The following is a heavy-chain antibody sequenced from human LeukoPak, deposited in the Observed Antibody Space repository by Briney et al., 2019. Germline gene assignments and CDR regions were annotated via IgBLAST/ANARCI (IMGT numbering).Heavy chain of an antibody. D-gene: IGHD3-3*01. Sequence: GASVKVSCKVSGYTLTELSTHWVRQAPGKGLEWMGGFDPEDGETIYAQKFQGRVTMTEDTSTDTAYMELSSLRSEDTAVYYCATTSRYDFWSGYSNYWGQGTLVTVSS. CDR1: GYTLTELS. CDR3: ATTSRYDFWSGYSNY. J-gene: IGHJ4*02. CDR2: FDPEDGET. V-gene: IGHV1-24*01.